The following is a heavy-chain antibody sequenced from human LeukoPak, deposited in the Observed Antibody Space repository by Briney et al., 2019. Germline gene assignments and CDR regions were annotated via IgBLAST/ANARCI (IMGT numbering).Heavy chain of an antibody. Sequence: GGTLRLSCAASGFTFNNYGMSWVRQAPGKGLEWVSAIGGSADNTYYVDSVKGRFTISRDNSKNTLYLQMNSLRAEDTAVYYCAKSGLNRFDYWGQGTLVTVSS. V-gene: IGHV3-23*01. J-gene: IGHJ4*02. CDR3: AKSGLNRFDY. CDR1: GFTFNNYG. D-gene: IGHD2-15*01. CDR2: IGGSADNT.